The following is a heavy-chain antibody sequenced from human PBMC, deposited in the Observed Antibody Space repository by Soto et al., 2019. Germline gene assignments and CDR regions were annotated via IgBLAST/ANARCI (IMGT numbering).Heavy chain of an antibody. CDR2: IIPIYGTA. Sequence: QAQLVQSGAEVKKPGSSVKVSCKASGGTFSSFTISWVRQAPGQGLEWMGGIIPIYGTANYAQKFQGRVTITADASTRTAYMELRSLRSEDTAVYYCAKDRRADWESYYYYAMDVWGQGTTVTVSS. D-gene: IGHD1-26*01. V-gene: IGHV1-69*01. CDR3: AKDRRADWESYYYYAMDV. J-gene: IGHJ6*02. CDR1: GGTFSSFT.